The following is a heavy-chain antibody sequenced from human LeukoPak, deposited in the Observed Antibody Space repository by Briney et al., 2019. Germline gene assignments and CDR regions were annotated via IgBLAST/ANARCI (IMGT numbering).Heavy chain of an antibody. Sequence: GGSLRLSCAGSGFTFSDFWMTWVRQTPGKGLEWVAGIKQDGSEKYYVDSVKGRLTISRDNAKNSLYLQMNSLRAEDTAVYYCARDGAAPGLYFDSWGQGTLVTVSS. CDR1: GFTFSDFW. CDR3: ARDGAAPGLYFDS. D-gene: IGHD6-13*01. CDR2: IKQDGSEK. V-gene: IGHV3-7*01. J-gene: IGHJ4*02.